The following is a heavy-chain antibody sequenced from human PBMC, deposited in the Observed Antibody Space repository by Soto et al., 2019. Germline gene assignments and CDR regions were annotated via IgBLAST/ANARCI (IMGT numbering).Heavy chain of an antibody. Sequence: SQTLSLTCAISGDSVSSNSAAWNWIRQSPSRGLEWLGRTYYRSKWYNDYAVSVKSRITINPDTSKNPFSLQLNSVTPEDTAVYYCARIWKLELGYYYGMDVWGQGTTVTVSS. CDR3: ARIWKLELGYYYGMDV. CDR2: TYYRSKWYN. J-gene: IGHJ6*02. V-gene: IGHV6-1*01. D-gene: IGHD1-7*01. CDR1: GDSVSSNSAA.